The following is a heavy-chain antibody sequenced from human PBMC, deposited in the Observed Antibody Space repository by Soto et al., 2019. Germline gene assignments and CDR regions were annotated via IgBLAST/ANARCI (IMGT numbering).Heavy chain of an antibody. CDR2: IIPILGIA. D-gene: IGHD5-18*01. Sequence: QVQLVQSGAEVKKPGSSVKVSCKASGGTFSSYTISWVRQAPGQGLEWMGRIIPILGIANYAQKFQGRVTITADKSTSTAYMELSSLRAEDTAVYYCASDLVDTAMVTSGAYYYYYGMDVWGQGTTVTVSS. CDR3: ASDLVDTAMVTSGAYYYYYGMDV. V-gene: IGHV1-69*02. J-gene: IGHJ6*02. CDR1: GGTFSSYT.